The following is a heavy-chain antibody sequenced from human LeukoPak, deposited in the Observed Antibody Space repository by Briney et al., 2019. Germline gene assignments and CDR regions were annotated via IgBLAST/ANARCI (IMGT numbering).Heavy chain of an antibody. CDR1: GFTFGDYA. D-gene: IGHD3-3*01. Sequence: GGSLRLSCTASGFTFGDYAMSWFRQAPGKGLEWVGFIRSKAYGGTTEYAASVKGRFTISRDDYKSIAYLQMNSLKTEDTAVYYCTRAIYDFWSGYYPGYFDYWGQGTLVTVSS. J-gene: IGHJ4*02. V-gene: IGHV3-49*03. CDR3: TRAIYDFWSGYYPGYFDY. CDR2: IRSKAYGGTT.